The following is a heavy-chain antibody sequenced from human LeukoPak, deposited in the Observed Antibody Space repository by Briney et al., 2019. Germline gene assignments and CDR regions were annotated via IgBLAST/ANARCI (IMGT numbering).Heavy chain of an antibody. V-gene: IGHV1-2*02. CDR3: ARSAYYYDSSGLEEFDY. D-gene: IGHD3-22*01. J-gene: IGHJ4*02. Sequence: GASVKVSCKASGYIFTDYYMHWVRQAPGQGLEWVGWINPNSGGTNYAQKFQGRVTMTRDTSISTAYMELSRLRSDDTAVYYCARSAYYYDSSGLEEFDYWGQGTLVTVSS. CDR2: INPNSGGT. CDR1: GYIFTDYY.